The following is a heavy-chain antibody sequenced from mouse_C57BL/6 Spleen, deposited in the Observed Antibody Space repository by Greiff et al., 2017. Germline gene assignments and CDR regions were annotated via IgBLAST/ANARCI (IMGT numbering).Heavy chain of an antibody. V-gene: IGHV1-64*01. J-gene: IGHJ2*01. CDR2: IHPNSGST. CDR3: AGYYSNYVGY. CDR1: GYTFTSYW. D-gene: IGHD2-5*01. Sequence: QVQLQQPGAELVKPGASVKLSCKASGYTFTSYWMHWVKQRPRQGLEWIGMIHPNSGSTNYNEKFKSKATLTVDKSSSTAYMQLSSLTSEDSAVYYCAGYYSNYVGYWGQGTTLTVSS.